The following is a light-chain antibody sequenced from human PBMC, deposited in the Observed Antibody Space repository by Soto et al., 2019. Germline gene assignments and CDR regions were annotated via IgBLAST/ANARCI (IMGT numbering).Light chain of an antibody. V-gene: IGKV3-15*01. J-gene: IGKJ4*01. Sequence: DIVMTQSPATLSVSPGETATLSCRASQSLTSYLAWYPQKPDQAPRLLIYGIPTRATXIPARFSGSGSGTEFTLTISSLQSEDFAVYYCQQYNNWPLTVGGGTKVDIK. CDR3: QQYNNWPLT. CDR1: QSLTSY. CDR2: GIP.